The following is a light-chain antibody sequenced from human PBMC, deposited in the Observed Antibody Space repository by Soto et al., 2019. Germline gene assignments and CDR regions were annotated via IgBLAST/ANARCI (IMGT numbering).Light chain of an antibody. CDR2: DTS. CDR3: QQYQNSPRT. J-gene: IGKJ1*01. Sequence: ETVLTQSPGTLSLSPGERATVSCRASQSVGGSSLAWYQQRPGQAPRLLIYDTSKRATGIPDRFSGSGSGTDFTLTISRLEPVDFAVYYCQQYQNSPRTFGQGTKVEIK. CDR1: QSVGGSS. V-gene: IGKV3-20*01.